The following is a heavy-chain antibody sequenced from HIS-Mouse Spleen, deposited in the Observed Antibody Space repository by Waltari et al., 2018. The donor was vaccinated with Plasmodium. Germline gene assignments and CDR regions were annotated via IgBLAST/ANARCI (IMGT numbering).Heavy chain of an antibody. V-gene: IGHV3-7*01. J-gene: IGHJ2*01. Sequence: EVQLVESGGGLVQPGGSLRLSCAAPGFPFRSYWISWVRQATGKGLEWVANIKQDGSEKYYVDSVKGRFTISRDNAKNSLYLQMNSLRAEDTAVYYCASSWYWYFDLWGRGTLVTVSS. D-gene: IGHD6-13*01. CDR3: ASSWYWYFDL. CDR1: GFPFRSYW. CDR2: IKQDGSEK.